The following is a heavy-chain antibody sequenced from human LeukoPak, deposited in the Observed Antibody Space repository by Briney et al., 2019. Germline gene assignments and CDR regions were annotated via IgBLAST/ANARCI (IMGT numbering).Heavy chain of an antibody. V-gene: IGHV4-59*08. J-gene: IGHJ5*02. D-gene: IGHD1-26*01. CDR1: GGSISSYY. Sequence: SETLSLTRTVSGGSISSYYWSWIRQPPGKGLEWIGYIYYSGSTNYNPSLKSRVTISVDTSKNQFSVKLSSVTAADTAVYYCARHDYSGSYVSWFDPWGQGTLVTVSS. CDR3: ARHDYSGSYVSWFDP. CDR2: IYYSGST.